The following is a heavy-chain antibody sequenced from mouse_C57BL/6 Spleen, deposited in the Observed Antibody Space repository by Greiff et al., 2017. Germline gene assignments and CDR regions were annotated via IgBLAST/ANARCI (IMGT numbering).Heavy chain of an antibody. D-gene: IGHD2-2*01. J-gene: IGHJ2*01. Sequence: EVKLMESGGGLVQPGGSLSLSCAASGFTFTDYYMSWVRQPPGKALEWLGFIRNKANGYTTEYIASVKGRFTISRDNSKSILYLQMNALRAEDSATYYCARATSGYDFDYWGQGTTLTVSS. CDR3: ARATSGYDFDY. CDR2: IRNKANGYTT. V-gene: IGHV7-3*01. CDR1: GFTFTDYY.